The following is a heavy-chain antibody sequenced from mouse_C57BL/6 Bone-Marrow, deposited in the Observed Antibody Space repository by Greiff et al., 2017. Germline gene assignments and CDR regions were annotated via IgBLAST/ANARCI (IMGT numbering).Heavy chain of an antibody. CDR2: SRNKANDYTT. D-gene: IGHD2-3*01. CDR3: ARDVDGYYGWFAY. Sequence: EVNVVESGGGLVQSGRSLRLSCATSGFTFSDFYMEWVRQAPGKGLEWIAASRNKANDYTTEYSASVKGRFIVSRDTSQSILYLQMNALRAEDTAIYYCARDVDGYYGWFAYWGQGTLVTVSA. V-gene: IGHV7-1*01. CDR1: GFTFSDFY. J-gene: IGHJ3*01.